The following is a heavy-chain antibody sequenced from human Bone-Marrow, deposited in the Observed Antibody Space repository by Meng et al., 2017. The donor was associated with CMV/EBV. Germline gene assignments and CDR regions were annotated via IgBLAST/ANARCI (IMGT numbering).Heavy chain of an antibody. D-gene: IGHD1-26*01. CDR1: GFTFSSYS. J-gene: IGHJ6*02. V-gene: IGHV3-48*04. CDR3: ARSSSVGASYYYYGMDV. Sequence: GGSLRLSCAASGFTFSSYSMNWVRQAPGKGLEWVSYISSSSSTIYYADSVKGRFTISRDNAKNSLYLQMNSLRAEDTAVYYCARSSSVGASYYYYGMDVWGQGTTVTVSS. CDR2: ISSSSSTI.